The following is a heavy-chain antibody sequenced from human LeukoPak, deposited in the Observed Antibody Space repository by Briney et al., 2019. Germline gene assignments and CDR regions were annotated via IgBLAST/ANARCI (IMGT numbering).Heavy chain of an antibody. CDR2: IYPGDSDT. CDR1: GSTFSSYW. Sequence: GESLMISCQGSGSTFSSYWIGWGRQLPGKGVEWMGIIYPGDSDTRYSPSLQGQVTISVDTSIGTAYLQWSSLKASDTAIYYCARQNDFRLDYWGQGTLVTVSS. CDR3: ARQNDFRLDY. J-gene: IGHJ4*02. D-gene: IGHD3-3*01. V-gene: IGHV5-51*01.